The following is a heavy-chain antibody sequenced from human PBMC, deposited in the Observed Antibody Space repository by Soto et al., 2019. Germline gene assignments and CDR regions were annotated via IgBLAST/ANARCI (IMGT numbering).Heavy chain of an antibody. V-gene: IGHV4-30-2*01. CDR3: ASFNLPRDY. CDR1: GGSVGSGGYS. Sequence: SETLSLTCTVSGGSVGSGGYSWAWIRQPPGKALEWIGHTYHSGNPYYNPSLKSRVIISVDRSKNQFSLKLSSVTAADTAVYYCASFNLPRDYWGQGTLVTVSS. J-gene: IGHJ4*02. CDR2: TYHSGNP. D-gene: IGHD1-20*01.